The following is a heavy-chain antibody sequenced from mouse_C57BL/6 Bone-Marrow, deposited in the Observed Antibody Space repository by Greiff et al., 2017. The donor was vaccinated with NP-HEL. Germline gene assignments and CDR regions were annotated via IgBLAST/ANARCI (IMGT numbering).Heavy chain of an antibody. V-gene: IGHV3-6*01. Sequence: VQLKESGPGLVKPSQSLSLTCSVTGYSITSGYYWNWIRQFPGNKLEWMGYISYDGSNNYNPSLKNRISITRDTSKNQFFLKLNSVTTEDTATYYCARDRAPYYFDYWGQGTTLTVSS. J-gene: IGHJ2*01. CDR1: GYSITSGYY. CDR3: ARDRAPYYFDY. CDR2: ISYDGSN.